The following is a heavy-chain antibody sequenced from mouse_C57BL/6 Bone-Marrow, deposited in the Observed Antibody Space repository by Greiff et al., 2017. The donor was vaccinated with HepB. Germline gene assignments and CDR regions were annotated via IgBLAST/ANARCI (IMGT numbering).Heavy chain of an antibody. CDR1: GYAFSSSW. Sequence: QVHVKQSGPELVKPGASVKISCKASGYAFSSSWMNWVKQRPGKGLEWIGRIYPGDGDTNYNGKFKGKATRTADKSSSTAYVQLGSLTSEDSAVYLCGELPHFDYWGKGTTLTVSS. CDR2: IYPGDGDT. V-gene: IGHV1-82*01. D-gene: IGHD2-12*01. CDR3: GELPHFDY. J-gene: IGHJ2*01.